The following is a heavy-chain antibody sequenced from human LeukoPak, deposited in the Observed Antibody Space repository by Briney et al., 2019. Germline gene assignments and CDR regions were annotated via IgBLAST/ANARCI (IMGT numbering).Heavy chain of an antibody. CDR2: IWYDGGNK. CDR3: GRDSLGTLVRGVIHTYFDY. D-gene: IGHD3-10*01. Sequence: QSGGSLRLSCAASGFTFSSYGMHWVRQAPGKGLEWVAVIWYDGGNKYYADSVKGRFTISRDNSKNTLYLQMNSLRAEDTAVYYCGRDSLGTLVRGVIHTYFDYWGQGTLVTVSS. V-gene: IGHV3-33*01. CDR1: GFTFSSYG. J-gene: IGHJ4*02.